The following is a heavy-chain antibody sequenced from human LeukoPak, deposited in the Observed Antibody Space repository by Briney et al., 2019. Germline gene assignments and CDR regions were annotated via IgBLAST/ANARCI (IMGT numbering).Heavy chain of an antibody. V-gene: IGHV1-8*01. CDR2: MNPNSGNT. CDR3: AGLAGYCSSTSCLRGENRFDP. Sequence: GASVKVSCKASGYTFTSYDINWVRQATGQGLEWMGWMNPNSGNTGYAQKFQGRVTMTRNTSISTAYMELSSLRSEDTAVYYCAGLAGYCSSTSCLRGENRFDPWGQGTLVTVSS. D-gene: IGHD2-2*03. J-gene: IGHJ5*02. CDR1: GYTFTSYD.